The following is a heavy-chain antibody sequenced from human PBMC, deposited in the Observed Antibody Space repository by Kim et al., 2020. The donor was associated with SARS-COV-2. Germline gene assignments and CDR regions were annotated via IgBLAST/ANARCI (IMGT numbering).Heavy chain of an antibody. CDR3: AKDPWLSY. CDR2: IRDNGYST. Sequence: GGSLRLSCAASGFTFSSYAMNWVRQSPGKGLEWVADIRDNGYSTHYADSVKGRFTISRDSSINTLYLQMNSLRAEDTAVYYCAKDPWLSYWGQGALVTVS. J-gene: IGHJ4*02. CDR1: GFTFSSYA. V-gene: IGHV3-23*01. D-gene: IGHD3-10*01.